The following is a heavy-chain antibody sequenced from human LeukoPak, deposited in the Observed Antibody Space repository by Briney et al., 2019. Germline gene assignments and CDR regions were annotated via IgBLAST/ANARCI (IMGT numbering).Heavy chain of an antibody. CDR2: VHKSGST. CDR1: TDSPTSNW. J-gene: IGHJ4*02. D-gene: IGHD1-26*01. CDR3: AREIVGAPTPGAY. V-gene: IGHV4-4*02. Sequence: PSETLSLTCAVSTDSPTSNWWRWVRQPPGRGLEWIGEVHKSGSTNYYPSLQSRVTISIDKSKNQIALELTSVTAADTAVYYCAREIVGAPTPGAYWGQGILVTVSS.